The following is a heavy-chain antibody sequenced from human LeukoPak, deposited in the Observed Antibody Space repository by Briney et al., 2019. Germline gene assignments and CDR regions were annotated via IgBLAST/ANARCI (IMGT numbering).Heavy chain of an antibody. CDR1: GGSVSSYY. J-gene: IGHJ3*02. CDR3: ARVFQGYAFDI. CDR2: IYYSGST. D-gene: IGHD1-1*01. Sequence: SETLSLTCTVSGGSVSSYYWTWIRQPPGKGLEWIAYIYYSGSTNYNPSLKSRVTMSVDTSKNQFSLKLSSVTAADTAVYYCARVFQGYAFDIWGQGTMVTVSS. V-gene: IGHV4-59*02.